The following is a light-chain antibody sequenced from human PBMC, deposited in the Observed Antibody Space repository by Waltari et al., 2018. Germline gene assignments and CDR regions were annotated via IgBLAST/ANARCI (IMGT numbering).Light chain of an antibody. V-gene: IGKV1-39*01. CDR1: QSIRTY. Sequence: DIQMTQSPTSLSASVGDAVTITCRASQSIRTYVSWYQQKPGKAPRVLIYGESILETSVPPRMSGGRSGTKVSLTSSGLQPEDVATFYCQQRYSSPPITFGQGTRLEIK. CDR2: GES. CDR3: QQRYSSPPIT. J-gene: IGKJ5*01.